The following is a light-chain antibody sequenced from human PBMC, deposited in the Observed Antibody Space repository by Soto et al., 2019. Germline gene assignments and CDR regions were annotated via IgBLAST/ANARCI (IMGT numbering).Light chain of an antibody. CDR1: QSISTS. V-gene: IGKV3-11*01. CDR2: DSF. J-gene: IGKJ5*01. CDR3: QQRSNWPIT. Sequence: EIVLTQSPGTLSLSPGERATLSCRASQSISTSLAWYQQKPGQAPRLIINDSFNRATGIPARFSGSGSGTDFTLTISSLEPEDFALYYCQQRSNWPITFGQGTRLEIK.